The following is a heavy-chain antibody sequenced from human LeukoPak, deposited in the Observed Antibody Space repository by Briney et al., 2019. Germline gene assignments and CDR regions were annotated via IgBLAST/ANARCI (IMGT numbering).Heavy chain of an antibody. CDR1: GVSISSYY. Sequence: SQTLSPTRNVSGVSISSYYWSWIRQPAGKGLEWIGRFYVSGITNYNPSLKSRVTMSIDTSKNQFSPKLSSVTAADTAVYYCARDDSSGWYMDFWGQGTLVTVSS. CDR3: ARDDSSGWYMDF. J-gene: IGHJ4*02. CDR2: FYVSGIT. D-gene: IGHD6-13*01. V-gene: IGHV4-4*07.